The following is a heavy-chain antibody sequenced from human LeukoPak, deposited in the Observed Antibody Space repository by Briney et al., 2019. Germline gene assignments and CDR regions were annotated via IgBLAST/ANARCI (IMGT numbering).Heavy chain of an antibody. V-gene: IGHV3-33*01. CDR2: IWYGGSNK. Sequence: PGGSLRLSCAASGFTFSSYGMHWVRQAPGKGLVWVAVIWYGGSNKYYADSVKGRFTISRDNYKDTLYLQMNSLRAEDTAVYYCARDRTYYDSLDPWGQGTLVTVSS. D-gene: IGHD3-22*01. CDR3: ARDRTYYDSLDP. J-gene: IGHJ5*02. CDR1: GFTFSSYG.